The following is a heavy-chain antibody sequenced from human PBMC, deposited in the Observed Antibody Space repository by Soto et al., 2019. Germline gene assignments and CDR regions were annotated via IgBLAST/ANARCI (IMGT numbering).Heavy chain of an antibody. Sequence: GGSLRLSCAASGFTFSSYAMSWVRQAPGKGLEWVSAISGSGGSTYYADSVKGRFAISRDNSKNTLYLQMNSLRAEDTAVYYWAKRRELYYYYGMDVWGQGTTVTVSS. J-gene: IGHJ6*02. CDR1: GFTFSSYA. V-gene: IGHV3-23*01. CDR3: AKRRELYYYYGMDV. CDR2: ISGSGGST. D-gene: IGHD1-26*01.